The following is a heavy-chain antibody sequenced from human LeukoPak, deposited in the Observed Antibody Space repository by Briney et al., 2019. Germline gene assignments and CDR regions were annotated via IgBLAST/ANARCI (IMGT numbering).Heavy chain of an antibody. V-gene: IGHV3-30*04. CDR1: GFTFSSYV. Sequence: GRSLRLSCAASGFTFSSYVMHWVRQAPGKGLEWVAVVSYDGINKYYADSVKGRFTISRDNSNNTLYLQMNSLRVEDTAVYYCAKDARVVPAAILDYWGQGTLVTVSS. J-gene: IGHJ4*02. D-gene: IGHD2-2*02. CDR3: AKDARVVPAAILDY. CDR2: VSYDGINK.